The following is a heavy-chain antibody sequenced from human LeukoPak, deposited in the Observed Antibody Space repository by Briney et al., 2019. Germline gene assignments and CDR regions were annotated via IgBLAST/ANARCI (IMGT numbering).Heavy chain of an antibody. CDR3: ARGEGYGSGSCYNH. Sequence: SETLSLTCTVSGGSISSYYWSWIRQPPGKGLEWIGYIYYSGSTNYNPSLKSRVTISVDTSKNQFSLKLSSVTAADTAVYYCARGEGYGSGSCYNHWGQGTLVTVSS. J-gene: IGHJ4*02. CDR2: IYYSGST. D-gene: IGHD3-10*01. V-gene: IGHV4-59*12. CDR1: GGSISSYY.